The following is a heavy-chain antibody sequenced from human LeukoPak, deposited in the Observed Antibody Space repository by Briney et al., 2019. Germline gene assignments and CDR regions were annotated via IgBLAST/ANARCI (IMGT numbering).Heavy chain of an antibody. Sequence: VASVKVSCKASGYTFTSYAMHWVRQAPGQRLEWMGWINAGNGNTKYSQKFQGRVTITRDTSASTAYMELSSLRSEDTAVYYCATSPGAAGEDYFDYWGRGTLVTVSS. J-gene: IGHJ4*02. CDR2: INAGNGNT. D-gene: IGHD2-15*01. CDR3: ATSPGAAGEDYFDY. V-gene: IGHV1-3*01. CDR1: GYTFTSYA.